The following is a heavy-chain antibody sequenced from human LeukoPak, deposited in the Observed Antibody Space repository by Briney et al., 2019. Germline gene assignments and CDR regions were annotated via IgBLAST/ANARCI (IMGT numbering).Heavy chain of an antibody. D-gene: IGHD6-25*01. CDR2: IYSGGST. V-gene: IGHV3-53*04. CDR1: GFTVSSNY. Sequence: GGSLRLSCAASGFTVSSNYMSWVRQAPGKGLEWVSVIYSGGSTYYADSVKGRFTISRHSSKNTLYLQMNSLRAEDTAVYYCASSGARLPKWEGGAFDNWGQGTMVTVSS. J-gene: IGHJ3*02. CDR3: ASSGARLPKWEGGAFDN.